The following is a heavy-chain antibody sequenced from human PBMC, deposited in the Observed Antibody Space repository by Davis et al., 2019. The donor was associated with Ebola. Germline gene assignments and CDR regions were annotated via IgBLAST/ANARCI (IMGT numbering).Heavy chain of an antibody. CDR3: ATIDSSGYYYFDY. CDR2: ISYDGSNK. D-gene: IGHD3-22*01. Sequence: PGGSLRLSCAASGFTFSSYGLHWVRQAPGKGLEWVALISYDGSNKYYADSVKGRFTISRDNSKNTLYLQMNSLRAEDTAVYYCATIDSSGYYYFDYWGQGTLVTVSS. J-gene: IGHJ4*02. V-gene: IGHV3-30*03. CDR1: GFTFSSYG.